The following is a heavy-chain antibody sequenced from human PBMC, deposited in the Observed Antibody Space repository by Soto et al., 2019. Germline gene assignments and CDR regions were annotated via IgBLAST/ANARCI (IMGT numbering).Heavy chain of an antibody. Sequence: SETLSLTCTFSGGSISSYYWSWIRQPPGKGLEWIGYIYYSGSTNYIPSLKSRVTISVDTSKNQFSLKLSSVTAADTAVYYCARRYGGNLDYWGQGTLVTVSS. CDR1: GGSISSYY. J-gene: IGHJ4*02. D-gene: IGHD1-26*01. CDR2: IYYSGST. V-gene: IGHV4-59*08. CDR3: ARRYGGNLDY.